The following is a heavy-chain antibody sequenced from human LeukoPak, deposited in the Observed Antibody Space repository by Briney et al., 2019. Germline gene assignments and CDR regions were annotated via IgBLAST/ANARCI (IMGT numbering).Heavy chain of an antibody. CDR3: ARDLSLVGAAYYFDY. CDR1: GYTFTGYY. J-gene: IGHJ4*02. CDR2: INPNSGGT. Sequence: GASVKVSCKASGYTFTGYYMHWVRQAPGQGLEWMGWINPNSGGTNYAQKFQGRATMTRDTSISTAYMELSRLRSDDTAVYYCARDLSLVGAAYYFDYCGQGTLVTVSS. D-gene: IGHD1-26*01. V-gene: IGHV1-2*02.